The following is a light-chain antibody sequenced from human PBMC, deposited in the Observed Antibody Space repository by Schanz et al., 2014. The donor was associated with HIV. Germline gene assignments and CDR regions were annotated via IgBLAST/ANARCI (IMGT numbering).Light chain of an antibody. Sequence: EIVLTQSPGTLSLSPGERATLYCRASQSVSGFLAWYQQKPGQAPRLLIYGASSRATGIPDRFSGSGSGTDFTLTISSLQSEDFAVYFCQQFGYSPPYTFGQGTKLEIK. CDR3: QQFGYSPPYT. V-gene: IGKV3-20*01. CDR1: QSVSGF. J-gene: IGKJ2*01. CDR2: GAS.